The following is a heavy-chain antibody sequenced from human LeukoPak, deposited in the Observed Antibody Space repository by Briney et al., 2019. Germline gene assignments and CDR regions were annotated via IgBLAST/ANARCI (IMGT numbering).Heavy chain of an antibody. V-gene: IGHV4-59*08. CDR1: GGSISSYY. CDR2: IYYSGST. J-gene: IGHJ4*02. D-gene: IGHD3-9*01. CDR3: ARQGYDILTGYPYYFDY. Sequence: SETLSLTCAVSGGSISSYYWSWIRQPPGKGLEWIGYIYYSGSTNHNPSLKSRVTISVDTSKNQFSLKLSSVTAADTAVYYCARQGYDILTGYPYYFDYWGQGTLVTVSS.